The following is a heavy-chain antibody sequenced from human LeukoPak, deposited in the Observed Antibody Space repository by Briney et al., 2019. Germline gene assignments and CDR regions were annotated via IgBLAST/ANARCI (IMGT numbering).Heavy chain of an antibody. D-gene: IGHD3-22*01. CDR1: GFTFSSYG. V-gene: IGHV3-33*01. CDR2: IWDDGITK. Sequence: PGRSLRLSCAASGFTFSSYGMHWVRQAPGKGLEWVAVIWDDGITKHYADSVKGRFTISRDNSKNTLYLQMNSLRAEDTAVYYCARKSSHFDSSGYFDYWGRGTLLTVSS. J-gene: IGHJ4*02. CDR3: ARKSSHFDSSGYFDY.